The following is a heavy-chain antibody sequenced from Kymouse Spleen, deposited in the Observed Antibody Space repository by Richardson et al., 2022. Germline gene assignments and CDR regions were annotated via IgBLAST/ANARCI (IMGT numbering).Heavy chain of an antibody. V-gene: IGHV3-30*18. CDR3: AKRQWLVFDY. D-gene: IGHD6-19*01. CDR2: ISYDGSNK. J-gene: IGHJ4*02. Sequence: QVQLVESGGGVVQPGRSLRLSCAASGFTFSSYGMHWVRQAPGKGLEWVAVISYDGSNKYYADSVKGRFTISRDNSKNTLYLQMNSLRAEDTAVYYCAKRQWLVFDYWGQGTLVTVSS. CDR1: GFTFSSYG.